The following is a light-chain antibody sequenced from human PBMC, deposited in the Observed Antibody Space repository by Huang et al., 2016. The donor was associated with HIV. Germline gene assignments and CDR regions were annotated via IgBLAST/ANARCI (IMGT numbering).Light chain of an antibody. CDR1: QSVNSY. CDR2: DAS. Sequence: ETVLTQSPATLSLSPGERATLSCRASQSVNSYLAWYQQKPGQTPRLLIYDASNRATGIPARFSGSGSGTDFTLTISSLEPEDFAVYYCQQRKYWPPITFDQGTRLEMK. CDR3: QQRKYWPPIT. J-gene: IGKJ5*01. V-gene: IGKV3-11*01.